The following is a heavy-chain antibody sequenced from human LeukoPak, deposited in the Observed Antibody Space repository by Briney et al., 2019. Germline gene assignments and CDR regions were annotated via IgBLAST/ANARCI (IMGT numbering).Heavy chain of an antibody. D-gene: IGHD4-17*01. Sequence: SETLSLTCAVSGGSISSGSYRWGWIRQPPGKGLEWIGSIYYSGSTYYNPSLKSRVTISVDTSKNQFSLRLSSVTAADTAVFYCARQSRGAAVTTIFDYWGQGTLVTVSS. V-gene: IGHV4-39*01. CDR3: ARQSRGAAVTTIFDY. J-gene: IGHJ4*02. CDR2: IYYSGST. CDR1: GGSISSGSYR.